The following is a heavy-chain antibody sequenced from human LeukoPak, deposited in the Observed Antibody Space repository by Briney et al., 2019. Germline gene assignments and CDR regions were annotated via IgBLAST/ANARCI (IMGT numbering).Heavy chain of an antibody. J-gene: IGHJ3*02. V-gene: IGHV3-7*05. CDR2: INQDGSEK. CDR3: ARDPTGNDAFDI. CDR1: GFTFSDYW. Sequence: QPGGSLRLSCAASGFTFSDYWMSWVRQAPGKGPEWEANINQDGSEKYYVGSVKGRFTISRDNAKNSLHLQMNSLRAEDTAVYYCARDPTGNDAFDIWGQGTMVTVSS. D-gene: IGHD1-1*01.